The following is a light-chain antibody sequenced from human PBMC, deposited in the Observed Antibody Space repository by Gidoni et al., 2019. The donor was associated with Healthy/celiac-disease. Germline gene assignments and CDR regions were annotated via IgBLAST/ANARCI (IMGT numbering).Light chain of an antibody. Sequence: SSELTQDTAVSVALGQTVRITCPGDSLRSYYASWYQQKPGQAPVLVIYGKNNRPSGIPDRFSGSSSGNTASLTITGAQAEDEADYYCNSRDSSGNHLRVFGGGTKLTVL. CDR1: SLRSYY. V-gene: IGLV3-19*01. CDR3: NSRDSSGNHLRV. CDR2: GKN. J-gene: IGLJ2*01.